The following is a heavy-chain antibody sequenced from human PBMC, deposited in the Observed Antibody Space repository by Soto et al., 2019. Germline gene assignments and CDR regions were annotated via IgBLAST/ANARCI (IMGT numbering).Heavy chain of an antibody. D-gene: IGHD2-8*01. CDR1: GFTFSDYY. Sequence: GGSLRLSCAASGFTFSDYYMSWIRQAPGKGLEWVSYIGPSSSYTNYADSVKGRFTISRDNTKNSLYLQMNSLRAEDTAVYYCARVVRLMLYSDYWGQGTLVTVSS. V-gene: IGHV3-11*06. CDR3: ARVVRLMLYSDY. J-gene: IGHJ4*02. CDR2: IGPSSSYT.